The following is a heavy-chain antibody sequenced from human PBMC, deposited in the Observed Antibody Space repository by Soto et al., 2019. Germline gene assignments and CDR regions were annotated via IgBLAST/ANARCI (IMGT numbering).Heavy chain of an antibody. V-gene: IGHV3-33*01. J-gene: IGHJ4*02. CDR3: ARGAGSGAYLIDY. CDR2: IRSDGSNE. Sequence: GGSLRLSCAASGFTFSSYAMHWVRQAPGKGLEWVALIRSDGSNEKYADSVKGRFTISRDNSKNTLYLQMNSLRAEDAAVYYCARGAGSGAYLIDYCGQGTLVTVSS. CDR1: GFTFSSYA. D-gene: IGHD1-26*01.